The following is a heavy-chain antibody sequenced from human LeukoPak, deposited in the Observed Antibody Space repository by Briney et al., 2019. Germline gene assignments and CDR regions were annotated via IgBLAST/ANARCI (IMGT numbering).Heavy chain of an antibody. CDR2: MNPNSGNT. CDR3: ARGTDYYDSSGSWGYFDY. CDR1: GYTFTSCD. D-gene: IGHD3-22*01. V-gene: IGHV1-8*01. Sequence: SSVKVSCKASGYTFTSCDIKWVGQAAGRELEGMGWMNPNSGNTGYAQKFQGRVTMTRNTSISTDYMELSSLRSEDTAVYYCARGTDYYDSSGSWGYFDYWGQGTLVTVSS. J-gene: IGHJ4*02.